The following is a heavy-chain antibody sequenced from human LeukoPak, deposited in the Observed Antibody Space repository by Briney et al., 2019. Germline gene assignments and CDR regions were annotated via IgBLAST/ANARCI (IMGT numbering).Heavy chain of an antibody. CDR3: ARRYYGSGTYPT. D-gene: IGHD3-10*01. CDR1: GFTVSSSY. V-gene: IGHV3-66*04. Sequence: GGSLRLSCAASGFTVSSSYMSWVRQAPGKGLEWVSIIYADDSTYFADSVKGRFTISRDNSKNTLYLQMNSLRVEDTAVYYCARRYYGSGTYPTWGQGTLVTVSS. J-gene: IGHJ5*02. CDR2: IYADDST.